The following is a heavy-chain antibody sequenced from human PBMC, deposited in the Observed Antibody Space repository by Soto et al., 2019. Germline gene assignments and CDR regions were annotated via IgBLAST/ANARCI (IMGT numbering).Heavy chain of an antibody. J-gene: IGHJ6*02. CDR3: AKDLDRDYDFWSASSYYYYYGMDV. CDR1: RFTFSDYA. D-gene: IGHD3-3*01. Sequence: PGGSLRLSCSASRFTFSDYAMHWVRQAPGKGLEHLSAITYNGGAPYYADSVKGRFTISRDNSKNTLYLDMGSLRADDTAVYYCAKDLDRDYDFWSASSYYYYYGMDVWGQGTTVTVSS. V-gene: IGHV3-64D*06. CDR2: ITYNGGAP.